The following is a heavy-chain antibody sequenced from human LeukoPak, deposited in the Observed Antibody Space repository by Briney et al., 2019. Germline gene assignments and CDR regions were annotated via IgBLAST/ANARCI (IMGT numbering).Heavy chain of an antibody. CDR2: IGTGGDT. D-gene: IGHD3-22*01. CDR1: GFAFSSYA. V-gene: IGHV3-47*02. Sequence: GGSLRLSCAASGFAFSSYALHWVRRAPGKGPEWVSAIGTGGDTYYADSVMVRFTISRDNSKNTLYLQMNSLRAEDTAVYYCARDQATMNYYGMDVWGQGTTVTVSS. CDR3: ARDQATMNYYGMDV. J-gene: IGHJ6*02.